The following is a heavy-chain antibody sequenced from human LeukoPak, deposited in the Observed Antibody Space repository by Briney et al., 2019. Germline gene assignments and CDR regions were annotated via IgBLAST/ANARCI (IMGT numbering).Heavy chain of an antibody. CDR3: ARASGYYYDSSGYYPN. CDR2: IYHSGST. D-gene: IGHD3-22*01. V-gene: IGHV4-38-2*02. Sequence: SETLSLTCTVSGYSISRGYYWGWIRQPPGKGLEWIGSIYHSGSTYYNPSLKSRVTISVDTSKNQFSLKLSSVTAADTAVYYCARASGYYYDSSGYYPNWGQGTLVTVSS. CDR1: GYSISRGYY. J-gene: IGHJ4*02.